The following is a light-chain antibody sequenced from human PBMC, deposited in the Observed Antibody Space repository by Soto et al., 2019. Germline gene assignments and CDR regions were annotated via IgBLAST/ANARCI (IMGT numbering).Light chain of an antibody. CDR2: DVS. CDR1: SSDVGGYNY. Sequence: QSALTQPASVSASPGQSITISCTGTSSDVGGYNYVSWYQHHPGKAPKLMIFDVSYRPSGVSDRFSGSKSGNTASLTISWLQAEDEADYYCTSYTVSSTLVFGTGTKVTVL. J-gene: IGLJ1*01. V-gene: IGLV2-14*03. CDR3: TSYTVSSTLV.